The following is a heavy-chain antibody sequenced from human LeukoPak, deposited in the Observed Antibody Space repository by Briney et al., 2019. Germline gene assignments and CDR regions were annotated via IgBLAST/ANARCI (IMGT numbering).Heavy chain of an antibody. CDR3: TSPAHDFDIWSGYYSL. CDR2: IRSKTKSAET. Sequence: PRGSLKLSCSVSGFTFSDSAIHWVRHAAGKGLEWVGRIRSKTKSAETAYAASVKGRFTISRDDSKDTAYLQMNSLKPEDTAVYYCTSPAHDFDIWSGYYSLWGHGTQVTVSS. D-gene: IGHD3-3*01. CDR1: GFTFSDSA. V-gene: IGHV3-73*01. J-gene: IGHJ4*01.